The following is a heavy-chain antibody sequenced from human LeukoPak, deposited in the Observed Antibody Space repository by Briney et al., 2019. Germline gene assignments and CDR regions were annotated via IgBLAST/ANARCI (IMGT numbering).Heavy chain of an antibody. CDR1: GFTFSSYA. CDR2: ISYDGSNK. Sequence: GGSLRLSCAASGFTFSSYAMHWVRQAPGKGLEWVAVISYDGSNKYYADSVKGRFTISRDNSKNTLYLQMNSLRAEDTAVYYCAKDRVVVVPAAGHFDIWGQGTMVTVSS. J-gene: IGHJ3*02. CDR3: AKDRVVVVPAAGHFDI. D-gene: IGHD2-2*01. V-gene: IGHV3-30-3*01.